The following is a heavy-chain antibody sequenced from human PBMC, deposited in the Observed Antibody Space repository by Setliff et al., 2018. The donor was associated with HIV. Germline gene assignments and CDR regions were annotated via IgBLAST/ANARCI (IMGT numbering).Heavy chain of an antibody. J-gene: IGHJ4*02. CDR3: ALMLRGIPF. CDR1: GFTFSSYA. V-gene: IGHV3-72*01. Sequence: GGSLRLSCAGSGFTFSSYAMSWVRQAPGKGLEWLGRSRSKSEGYATYYAASVKDRFIISRDESKTALFLQMNSLRTEDAAIYYCALMLRGIPFWGRGTLVTRLL. D-gene: IGHD3-10*01. CDR2: SRSKSEGYAT.